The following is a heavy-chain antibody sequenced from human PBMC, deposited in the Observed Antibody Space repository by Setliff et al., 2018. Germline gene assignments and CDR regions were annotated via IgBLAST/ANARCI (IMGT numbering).Heavy chain of an antibody. Sequence: PSVKVSCKASGDSFNNYAISWVRQAPGQGLEWMGGIIPMFGTPAYAQKFQDRVTITTDESTSTAYMELSSLTSDDTAVYYCAREGVDTRSSTDYRYYMDVWGKGTTVTVSS. J-gene: IGHJ6*03. CDR2: IIPMFGTP. CDR1: GDSFNNYA. CDR3: AREGVDTRSSTDYRYYMDV. D-gene: IGHD5-18*01. V-gene: IGHV1-69*05.